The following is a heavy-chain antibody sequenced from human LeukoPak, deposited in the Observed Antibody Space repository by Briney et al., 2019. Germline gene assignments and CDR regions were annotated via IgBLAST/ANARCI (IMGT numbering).Heavy chain of an antibody. V-gene: IGHV4-34*01. J-gene: IGHJ4*02. Sequence: SETLSLTCAVYGGSFSGYYWTWIRQPPGKGLEWIGEINHSGSTNYNPSLKSRVTISVDTSKNQFSLKLSSVTAADTAVYYCARTRGYSYGPQFDYWGQGTLVTVAS. D-gene: IGHD5-18*01. CDR3: ARTRGYSYGPQFDY. CDR1: GGSFSGYY. CDR2: INHSGST.